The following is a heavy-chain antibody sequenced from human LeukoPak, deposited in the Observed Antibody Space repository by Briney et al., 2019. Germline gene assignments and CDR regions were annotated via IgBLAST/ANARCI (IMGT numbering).Heavy chain of an antibody. V-gene: IGHV3-30*03. CDR2: ISNDGSRK. CDR3: ARDRAWNYFDY. D-gene: IGHD3-3*01. CDR1: GFTFSRHG. Sequence: GGSLRLSCAPSGFTFSRHGMHWVRQAPGKGLEWVAIISNDGSRKYYGHSVEGRFTISRDNSKNTLYLQMDSLRAEDTAVYYCARDRAWNYFDYWGQGTLVTVSS. J-gene: IGHJ4*02.